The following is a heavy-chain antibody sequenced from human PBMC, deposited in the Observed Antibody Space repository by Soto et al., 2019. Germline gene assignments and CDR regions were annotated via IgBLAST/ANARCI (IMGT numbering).Heavy chain of an antibody. J-gene: IGHJ3*02. D-gene: IGHD2-15*01. CDR1: GGTFSSYT. V-gene: IGHV1-69*02. CDR3: ARMGGYCSGGSCQNAFDI. CDR2: IIPILGIA. Sequence: QVQLVQSGAEVMKPGSSVKVSCKASGGTFSSYTISWVRQAPGQGLEWMGRIIPILGIANYAQKFQGRVTITADKSTSTAYMELSSLRSEDTAVYYCARMGGYCSGGSCQNAFDIWGQGTMVTVSS.